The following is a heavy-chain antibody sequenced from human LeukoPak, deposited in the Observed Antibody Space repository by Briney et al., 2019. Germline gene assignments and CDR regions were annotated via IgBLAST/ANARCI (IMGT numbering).Heavy chain of an antibody. CDR2: IKHDGSEK. D-gene: IGHD6-19*01. J-gene: IGHJ4*02. CDR1: GFTFSSYW. Sequence: GGSLRLSCAASGFTFSSYWMSWVRQAPGKGLEWVANIKHDGSEKYYVDSVKGRFTISRDNAKNSLYLQMNSLRAEDTAVYYCARGRQWLAQYYFDYWGQGTLVTVSS. CDR3: ARGRQWLAQYYFDY. V-gene: IGHV3-7*03.